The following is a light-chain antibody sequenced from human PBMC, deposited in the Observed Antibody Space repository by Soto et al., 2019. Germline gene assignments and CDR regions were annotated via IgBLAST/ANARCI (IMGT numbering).Light chain of an antibody. CDR1: QGIDNY. Sequence: IQLTQSPSSLSASVGDRVTITCRVSQGIDNYLAWYQQKPGKAPKLLMYVASTLQSGVPSRFSGSGYGTDFTLTITSLQPEDFATYYCQQYKSYSLTFGGGTKVDIK. J-gene: IGKJ4*01. V-gene: IGKV1-9*01. CDR2: VAS. CDR3: QQYKSYSLT.